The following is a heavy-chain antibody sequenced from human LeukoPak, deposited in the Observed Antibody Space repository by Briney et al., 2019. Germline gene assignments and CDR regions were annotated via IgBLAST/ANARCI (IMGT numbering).Heavy chain of an antibody. CDR2: MYNSGSI. CDR1: GGSISSSNHY. D-gene: IGHD3-22*01. J-gene: IGHJ3*02. Sequence: SETLPLTCTVSGGSISSSNHYWGWIRQSPGKGLEWIGSMYNSGSISYNPSLRSRVTITVDTSKNQFSLNFNSVTAADTALYFCARNETSGYFDIWGQGTMVTVSS. CDR3: ARNETSGYFDI. V-gene: IGHV4-39*01.